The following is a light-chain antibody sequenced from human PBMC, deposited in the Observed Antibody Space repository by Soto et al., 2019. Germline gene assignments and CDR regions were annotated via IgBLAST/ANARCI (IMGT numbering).Light chain of an antibody. V-gene: IGKV1-27*01. Sequence: DIQMTQSPSSLSESVGDRVTITCRARQGISTYLAWYQHKPGKVPKLLLYAASTLQSRVPSRFSGSGSVTDITLTISSLKPEDVATYYCQKYNSAPLTFGGGTKVEIK. CDR2: AAS. CDR3: QKYNSAPLT. CDR1: QGISTY. J-gene: IGKJ4*01.